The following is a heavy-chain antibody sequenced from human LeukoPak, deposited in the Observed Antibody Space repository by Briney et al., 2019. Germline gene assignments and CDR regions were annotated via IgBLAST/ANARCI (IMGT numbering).Heavy chain of an antibody. CDR1: GFTFSSYS. V-gene: IGHV3-21*01. Sequence: GGSLRLSCAASGFTFSSYSMNWVRQAPGKGLEWVSSISSSSSYIYYADSVKGRFTISRDNAKNSLYLQMNSLRAEDTAVYYCARAQDIVVVVAATPAFDYWGQGTLVTVSS. CDR2: ISSSSSYI. J-gene: IGHJ4*02. CDR3: ARAQDIVVVVAATPAFDY. D-gene: IGHD2-15*01.